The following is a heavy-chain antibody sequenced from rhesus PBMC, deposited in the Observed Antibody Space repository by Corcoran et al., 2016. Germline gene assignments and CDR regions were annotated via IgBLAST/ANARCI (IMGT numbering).Heavy chain of an antibody. Sequence: EVQLVQSGAEVKRPGESLKISCRTSGYSFTSYWLSWVRQMPGKGLEWMGAIDPSDSESRYHPPFQGQVTIAADKSITTAYLQWSRLKASDTATYYCAKGMGLAAAGPLDYWGQGVLVTVSS. D-gene: IGHD6-25*01. J-gene: IGHJ4*01. CDR1: GYSFTSYW. CDR2: IDPSDSES. V-gene: IGHV5-20*01. CDR3: AKGMGLAAAGPLDY.